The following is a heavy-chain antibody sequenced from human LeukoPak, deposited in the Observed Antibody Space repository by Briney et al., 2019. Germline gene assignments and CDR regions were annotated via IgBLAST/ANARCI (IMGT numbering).Heavy chain of an antibody. Sequence: PSETLSLTCTVSGGSISSSSYYWGWIRQPPGKGLEWIGSIYYSGSTYYNPSLKSRVTISVDTSKNQFSLKLSSVTAADTAVYYCARDVFDGYSSSYVDYWGQGTLVTVSS. CDR2: IYYSGST. D-gene: IGHD6-13*01. CDR3: ARDVFDGYSSSYVDY. J-gene: IGHJ4*02. V-gene: IGHV4-39*07. CDR1: GGSISSSSYY.